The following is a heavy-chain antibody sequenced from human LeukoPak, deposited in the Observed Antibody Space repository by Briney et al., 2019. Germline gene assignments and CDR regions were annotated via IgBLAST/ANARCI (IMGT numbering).Heavy chain of an antibody. V-gene: IGHV4-59*01. J-gene: IGHJ4*02. CDR3: ARDVRGNGWYLY. D-gene: IGHD6-19*01. CDR2: IYYSGST. Sequence: PSETLSLTCTVSVGSISSYYWSWIRQPPGKGLEWIGYIYYSGSTYYNPSLKSRVTISVDTSKNQFSLKLSSVTAADTAVYYCARDVRGNGWYLYWGQGTLVTVSS. CDR1: VGSISSYY.